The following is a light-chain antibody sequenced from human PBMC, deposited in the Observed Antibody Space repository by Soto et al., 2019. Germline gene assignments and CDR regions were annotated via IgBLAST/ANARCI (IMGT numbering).Light chain of an antibody. J-gene: IGLJ1*01. V-gene: IGLV2-14*03. CDR3: SAYTVSRTYV. CDR2: NVY. Sequence: QSALTQPASVSGSPGQSINISCNGTSSDVGAYNFVSWHQQHPGEAPKLMIYNVYDRPSGISYRFSGSKSGNTASLTISGPQGEDEADYYCSAYTVSRTYVFGTGTKLTVL. CDR1: SSDVGAYNF.